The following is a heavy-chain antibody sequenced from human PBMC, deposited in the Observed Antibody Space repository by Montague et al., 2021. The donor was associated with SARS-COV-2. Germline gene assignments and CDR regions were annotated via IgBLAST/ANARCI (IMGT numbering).Heavy chain of an antibody. CDR3: ASDLAGYYGSGSYGGMDV. Sequence: SETLSLTYTVSGGSISSSSYYWGWIRQPPGKGLEWIGSIYYSGSTYYNPSLKSRVTISVDTSKNQFSLKLSSVTAADTAVYYCASDLAGYYGSGSYGGMDVWGQGTTVTVSS. V-gene: IGHV4-39*07. CDR2: IYYSGST. J-gene: IGHJ6*02. CDR1: GGSISSSSYY. D-gene: IGHD3-10*01.